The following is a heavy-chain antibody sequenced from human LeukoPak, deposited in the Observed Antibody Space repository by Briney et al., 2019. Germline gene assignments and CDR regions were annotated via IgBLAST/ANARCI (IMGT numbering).Heavy chain of an antibody. J-gene: IGHJ2*01. CDR1: GFTFSSYG. D-gene: IGHD5-18*01. Sequence: GRSLRLSCAASGFTFSSYGMHWVRQAPGKGLEWVAVIWYDGSNKYYADSVKGRFTISRDNAKNSLYLQMNSLRAEDTAVYYCARVADTAMGPIWYFDLWGRGTLVTVSS. V-gene: IGHV3-33*01. CDR3: ARVADTAMGPIWYFDL. CDR2: IWYDGSNK.